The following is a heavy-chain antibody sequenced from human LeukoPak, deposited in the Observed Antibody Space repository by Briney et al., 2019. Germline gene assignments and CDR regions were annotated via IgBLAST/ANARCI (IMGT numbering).Heavy chain of an antibody. D-gene: IGHD6-19*01. J-gene: IGHJ4*02. V-gene: IGHV4-34*01. CDR1: GGSFSGYY. Sequence: SETLSLTCPVYGGSFSGYYWSWIRQPPGKGLEWIGEINHSGSTNFNPSLKSRVTISVDTSKNQFSLKLSSVTAADTAVYYCAGGQMRGSGWYQALPFDYWGQGTLVTVSS. CDR2: INHSGST. CDR3: AGGQMRGSGWYQALPFDY.